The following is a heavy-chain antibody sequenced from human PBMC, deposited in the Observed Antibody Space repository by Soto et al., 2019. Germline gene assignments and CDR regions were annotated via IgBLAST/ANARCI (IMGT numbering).Heavy chain of an antibody. CDR3: ARDLCSSTSCPNDAFDI. J-gene: IGHJ3*02. V-gene: IGHV1-2*04. CDR1: GYTFTGYY. D-gene: IGHD2-2*01. CDR2: INPNSGGT. Sequence: ASVKVSCKASGYTFTGYYMHCVRQAPGQGLEWMGWINPNSGGTNYAQKFQGWVTMTRDTSISTAYMELSRLRSDDTAVYYCARDLCSSTSCPNDAFDIWGQGTMVTVSS.